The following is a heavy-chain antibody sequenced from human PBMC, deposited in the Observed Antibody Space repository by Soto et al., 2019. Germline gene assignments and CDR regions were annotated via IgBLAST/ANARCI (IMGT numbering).Heavy chain of an antibody. CDR1: GFTFSSYG. CDR3: AKDFEAVRIAVAGDFDY. CDR2: ISYDGSNK. J-gene: IGHJ4*02. D-gene: IGHD6-19*01. V-gene: IGHV3-30*18. Sequence: PGGSLRLSCAASGFTFSSYGMHWVRQAPGKGLEWVAVISYDGSNKYYADSVKGRFTISRDNSKNTLYLQMNSLRAEDTAVYYWAKDFEAVRIAVAGDFDYWGQGTLVTVSS.